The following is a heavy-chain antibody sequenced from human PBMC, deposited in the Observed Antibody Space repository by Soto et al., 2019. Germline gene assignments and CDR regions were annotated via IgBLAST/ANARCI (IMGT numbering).Heavy chain of an antibody. Sequence: ASVKVSCKASGYTFTSYGISWVRQAPGQGLEWMGWISAYNGNTNYAQKLQGRVTMTTDTSTSTAYMELRSLRSDDTAVYYCARDDVPAAGPNWFDPWGQGTLVTVSS. CDR2: ISAYNGNT. D-gene: IGHD2-2*01. CDR1: GYTFTSYG. CDR3: ARDDVPAAGPNWFDP. V-gene: IGHV1-18*04. J-gene: IGHJ5*02.